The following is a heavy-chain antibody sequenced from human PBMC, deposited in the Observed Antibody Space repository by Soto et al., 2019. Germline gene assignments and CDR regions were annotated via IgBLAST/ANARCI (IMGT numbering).Heavy chain of an antibody. CDR1: GGSISSSSYY. D-gene: IGHD3-10*01. J-gene: IGHJ4*02. Sequence: SETLSLTCTVSGGSISSSSYYWGWIRQPPGKGLEWIGSIYYSGSTYYNPSLKSRVTISVDTSKNQFSLKLSSVTAADTAVYYCARHGSIITMVRGVIGSGWYFDYWGQGTLVTVSS. CDR3: ARHGSIITMVRGVIGSGWYFDY. V-gene: IGHV4-39*01. CDR2: IYYSGST.